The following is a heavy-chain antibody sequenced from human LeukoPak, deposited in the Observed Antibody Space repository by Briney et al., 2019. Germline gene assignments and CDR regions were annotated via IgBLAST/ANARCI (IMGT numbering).Heavy chain of an antibody. J-gene: IGHJ3*02. V-gene: IGHV1-2*06. CDR1: GGTFSSYA. Sequence: ASVKVSCKASGGTFSSYAISWVRQAPGQGLEWMGRINPNIGGTNYAQKFQGRVTMTRDTSISTIYMELSRLRSDDTAVYYCARVGDGLNDAFDIWGQGTMVTVSS. D-gene: IGHD5-24*01. CDR2: INPNIGGT. CDR3: ARVGDGLNDAFDI.